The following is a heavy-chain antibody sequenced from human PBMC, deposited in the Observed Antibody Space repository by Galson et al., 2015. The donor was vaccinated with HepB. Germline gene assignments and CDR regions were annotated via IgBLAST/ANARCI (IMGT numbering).Heavy chain of an antibody. D-gene: IGHD6-13*01. CDR3: GARISEVAAAGRDDAFDI. CDR2: MNPNSGNT. CDR1: GYTFTSYD. J-gene: IGHJ3*02. V-gene: IGHV1-8*01. Sequence: SVKVSCKASGYTFTSYDINWVRQATGQGLEWMGWMNPNSGNTGYAQKFQGRVTMTRNTSISTAYMELSSLRSEDTAVYYCGARISEVAAAGRDDAFDIWGQGTMVTVSS.